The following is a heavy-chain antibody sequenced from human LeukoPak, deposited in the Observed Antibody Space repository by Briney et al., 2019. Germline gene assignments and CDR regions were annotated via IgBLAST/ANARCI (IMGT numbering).Heavy chain of an antibody. V-gene: IGHV1-69*04. CDR2: IIPILGIA. D-gene: IGHD3-10*01. Sequence: SVKVSCKASGGTFSSYAISWVGQAPGQGLEWMGRIIPILGIANYAQKFQGRVTITADKSTSTAYMELSSLRSEDTAVYYCALEHSMVRGVIIQHDLPYYWGQGTLVTVSS. J-gene: IGHJ4*02. CDR3: ALEHSMVRGVIIQHDLPYY. CDR1: GGTFSSYA.